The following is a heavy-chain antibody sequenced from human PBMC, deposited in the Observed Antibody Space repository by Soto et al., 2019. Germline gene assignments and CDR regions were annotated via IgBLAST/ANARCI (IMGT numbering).Heavy chain of an antibody. CDR1: GGSISSYY. D-gene: IGHD1-1*01. V-gene: IGHV4-59*01. CDR3: ARVGGSRTTGFDY. CDR2: VSYSGST. J-gene: IGHJ4*02. Sequence: QVQLQESGPGLVKPSETLSLTCTVSGGSISSYYWSWIRQPPGKGLEWIGDVSYSGSTSYNPSLESRITISVDTSKGQFSLKVTSVTAADTAVYYCARVGGSRTTGFDYWGQGTLVTVSS.